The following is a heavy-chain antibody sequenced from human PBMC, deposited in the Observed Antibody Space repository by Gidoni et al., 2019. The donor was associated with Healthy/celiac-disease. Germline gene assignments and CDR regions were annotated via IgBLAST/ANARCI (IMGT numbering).Heavy chain of an antibody. Sequence: QLQLRESGPGLVKPSETLSLTCTVSGGSISSGGYSWGWSRQPPGKGLEWSGNIYDNGRTYYNPSLKSRVTISVDTSKNQFSLKLSYVTAADTAVYYCARPHESGWFDYWGQGTLVTVSS. V-gene: IGHV4-39*01. CDR2: IYDNGRT. CDR1: GGSISSGGYS. CDR3: ARPHESGWFDY. D-gene: IGHD6-19*01. J-gene: IGHJ4*02.